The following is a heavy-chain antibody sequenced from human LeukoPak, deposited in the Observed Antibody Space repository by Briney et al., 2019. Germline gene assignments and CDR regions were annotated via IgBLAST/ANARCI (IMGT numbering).Heavy chain of an antibody. Sequence: GGSLRLSCEASGFTFSSYEMNFVRQASGKGLEWVSFISSSGRTITYADSVKGRFTISRDNAKNSLYLQMNSLRAEDTAVYYCARDFPPAGVATIRPYYYGMDVWGQGTTVTVSS. J-gene: IGHJ6*02. CDR1: GFTFSSYE. V-gene: IGHV3-48*03. CDR2: ISSSGRTI. CDR3: ARDFPPAGVATIRPYYYGMDV. D-gene: IGHD5-24*01.